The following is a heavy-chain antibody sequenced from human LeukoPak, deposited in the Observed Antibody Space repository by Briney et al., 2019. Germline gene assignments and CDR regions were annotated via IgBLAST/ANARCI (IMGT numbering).Heavy chain of an antibody. CDR1: GFTFGSYW. CDR2: INTDGGST. CDR3: GRGFSIVPAGIPDY. D-gene: IGHD2-2*02. J-gene: IGHJ4*02. V-gene: IGHV3-74*01. Sequence: GGPLRLSCAASGFTFGSYWMHWIRQAPGKGLVWVSRINTDGGSTTYADSVKGRFTISRDNAKNTLYLQMNSLRAEDTAVYYCGRGFSIVPAGIPDYWGLGTLVTVCS.